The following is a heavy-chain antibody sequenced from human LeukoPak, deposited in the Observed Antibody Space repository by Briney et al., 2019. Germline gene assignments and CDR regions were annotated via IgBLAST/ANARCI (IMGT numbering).Heavy chain of an antibody. CDR2: NYYSGST. D-gene: IGHD3-22*01. J-gene: IGHJ4*02. CDR1: GGSISSGSYY. Sequence: SETVSLTCTVSGGSISSGSYYWVWIRQPPGKGLEGIGGNYYSGSTYYNSSLKSRVTISVDTSKNQFSLKLSSVTAADTAVYYCARHYFDTSGQSYYFDYWGQGTLVTVSS. V-gene: IGHV4-39*01. CDR3: ARHYFDTSGQSYYFDY.